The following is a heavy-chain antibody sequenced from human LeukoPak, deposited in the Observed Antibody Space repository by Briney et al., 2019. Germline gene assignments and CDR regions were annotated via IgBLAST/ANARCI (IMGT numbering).Heavy chain of an antibody. D-gene: IGHD6-6*01. CDR2: IRSKANGYAT. Sequence: GGSLRLSCAASGFTFSGSAMHWVRQASGKGLEWVGRIRSKANGYATAYAASVKGRFTISRDDSKNTAYLQMNSLKTEDTAVYYCTRHGPYSSSSRFDYWGQGTLVTVSS. CDR1: GFTFSGSA. CDR3: TRHGPYSSSSRFDY. V-gene: IGHV3-73*01. J-gene: IGHJ4*02.